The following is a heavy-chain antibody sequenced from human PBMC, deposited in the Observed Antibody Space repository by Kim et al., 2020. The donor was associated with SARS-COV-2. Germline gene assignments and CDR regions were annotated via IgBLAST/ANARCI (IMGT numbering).Heavy chain of an antibody. CDR2: INPNAGDA. V-gene: IGHV1-2*06. CDR1: GYTFTAYY. D-gene: IGHD5-18*01. J-gene: IGHJ2*01. CDR3: ARELCLLYAASSDTGFDP. Sequence: ASVKVSCKASGYTFTAYYIHWVRQAPGQGLEWMGRINPNAGDADYAQPFQGRVSMTRDTSISTAYLQLSRLNSNDTAVYYCARELCLLYAASSDTGFDPW.